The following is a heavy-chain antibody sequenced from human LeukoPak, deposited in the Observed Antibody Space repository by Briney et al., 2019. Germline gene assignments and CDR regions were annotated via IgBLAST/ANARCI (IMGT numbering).Heavy chain of an antibody. Sequence: ASVKVSCKVSGYTLTELSMHWVRQAPGKGLEWMGGFDPEDGETIYAQKFQGRVTMTEDTSTDTAYMELSSLRSEDTAVYYCATDSGYSRETLMDVWGKGTTVTVSS. V-gene: IGHV1-24*01. CDR1: GYTLTELS. CDR3: ATDSGYSRETLMDV. D-gene: IGHD5-12*01. CDR2: FDPEDGET. J-gene: IGHJ6*03.